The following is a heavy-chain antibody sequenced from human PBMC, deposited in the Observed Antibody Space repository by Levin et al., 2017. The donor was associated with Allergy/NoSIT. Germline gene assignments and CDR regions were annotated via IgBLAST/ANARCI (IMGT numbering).Heavy chain of an antibody. Sequence: GESLKISCAASGFTFSDHYMDWVRQAPGKGLEWVGRTRNKANRYTTEYAASVKGRFTISRDDSKNSLYLQMNSLKTEDTAVYYCVRADYSFWGQGTLVTVSS. CDR1: GFTFSDHY. J-gene: IGHJ4*02. V-gene: IGHV3-72*01. D-gene: IGHD4-11*01. CDR3: VRADYSF. CDR2: TRNKANRYTT.